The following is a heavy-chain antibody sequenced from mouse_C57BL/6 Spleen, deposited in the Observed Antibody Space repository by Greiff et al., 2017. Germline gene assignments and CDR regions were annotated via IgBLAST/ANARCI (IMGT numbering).Heavy chain of an antibody. CDR2: IDPSDSYT. V-gene: IGHV1-50*01. CDR3: ARSENYGSSYWFAY. CDR1: GYTFTSYW. J-gene: IGHJ3*01. D-gene: IGHD1-1*01. Sequence: VQLQESGAELVKPGASVKLSCKASGYTFTSYWMQWVKQRPGQGLEWIGEIDPSDSYTNYNQKFKGKATLTVDTSSSTAYMQLSSLTSEDSAVYYCARSENYGSSYWFAYWGQGTLVTVSA.